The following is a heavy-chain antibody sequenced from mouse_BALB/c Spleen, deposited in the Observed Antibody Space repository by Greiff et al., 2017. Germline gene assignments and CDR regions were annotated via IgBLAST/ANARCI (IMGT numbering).Heavy chain of an antibody. CDR1: GFTFSSYG. D-gene: IGHD2-3*01. CDR2: ISSGGSYT. J-gene: IGHJ4*01. CDR3: ARHDDTYTIDY. V-gene: IGHV5-6*02. Sequence: DVMLVESGGDLVKPGGSLKLSCAASGFTFSSYGMSWVRQTPDKRLEWVATISSGGSYTYYPDSVKGRFTISRDNAKNTLYLQMSSLKSEDTAMYYCARHDDTYTIDYWGQGTSVTVSS.